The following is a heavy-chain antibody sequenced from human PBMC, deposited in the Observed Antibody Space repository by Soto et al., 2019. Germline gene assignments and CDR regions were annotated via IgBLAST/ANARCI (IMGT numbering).Heavy chain of an antibody. J-gene: IGHJ5*02. V-gene: IGHV4-39*01. D-gene: IGHD6-13*01. CDR3: ARPRIAAAGVWFDP. CDR2: IYYSGST. Sequence: LSLTCTVSGGSISSSSYYWGWIRQPPGKGLEWIGSIYYSGSTYYNPSLKSRVTISVDTSKNQFSLKLSSVTAADTAVYYCARPRIAAAGVWFDPWGQGTLVTVSS. CDR1: GGSISSSSYY.